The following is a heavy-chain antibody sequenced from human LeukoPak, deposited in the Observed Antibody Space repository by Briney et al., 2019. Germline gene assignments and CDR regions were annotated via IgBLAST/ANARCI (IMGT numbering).Heavy chain of an antibody. CDR2: IYYSGST. D-gene: IGHD3-10*01. CDR1: GFTFSSYA. CDR3: ARPGLWFGELFPFNYFDY. V-gene: IGHV4-39*01. J-gene: IGHJ4*02. Sequence: GSLRLSCAASGFTFSSYAMSWVRQPPGKGLEWIGSIYYSGSTYYNPSLKSRVTISVDTSKNQFSLKLSSVTAADTAVYYCARPGLWFGELFPFNYFDYWGQGTLVTVSS.